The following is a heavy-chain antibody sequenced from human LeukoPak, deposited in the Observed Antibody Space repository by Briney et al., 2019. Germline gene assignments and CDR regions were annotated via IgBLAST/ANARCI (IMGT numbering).Heavy chain of an antibody. CDR3: AKGGVNFDY. CDR1: GFTFSSYA. J-gene: IGHJ4*02. V-gene: IGHV3-23*01. Sequence: GGSLRLSCAASGFTFSSYAMSWVRQAPGKGLEWVSTISISGGNTYYADSVKGRFTISRDNFNNTLYLQMNSLRAEDTAVYYCAKGGVNFDYWGQGTLVTVSS. CDR2: ISISGGNT. D-gene: IGHD3-10*01.